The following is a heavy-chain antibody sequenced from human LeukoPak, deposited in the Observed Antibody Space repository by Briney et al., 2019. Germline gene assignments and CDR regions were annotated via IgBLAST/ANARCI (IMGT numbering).Heavy chain of an antibody. CDR3: ARQGPVLRYFDWLSKGPHIDY. D-gene: IGHD3-9*01. J-gene: IGHJ4*02. Sequence: SETLSLTCAVYGGSSSGYYWSWIRQPPGKGLEWIGEINHSGSTNYNPSLKSRVTISVDTSKNQFSLKLSSVTAADTAVYYCARQGPVLRYFDWLSKGPHIDYWGQGTLVTVSS. V-gene: IGHV4-34*01. CDR1: GGSSSGYY. CDR2: INHSGST.